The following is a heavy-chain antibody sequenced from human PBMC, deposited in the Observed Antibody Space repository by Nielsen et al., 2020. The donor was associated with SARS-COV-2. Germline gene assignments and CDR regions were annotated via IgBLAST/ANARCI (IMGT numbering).Heavy chain of an antibody. Sequence: GESLKISCAASGFTFSSYGMHWVRQAPGKGLEWVAVISYDGSNKYYADSVKGRFTISRDNSKNTLYLQMNSLRAEDTAVYYCAKDLLLGVSSGDYWGQGTLVTVSS. J-gene: IGHJ4*02. D-gene: IGHD6-19*01. V-gene: IGHV3-30*18. CDR1: GFTFSSYG. CDR3: AKDLLLGVSSGDY. CDR2: ISYDGSNK.